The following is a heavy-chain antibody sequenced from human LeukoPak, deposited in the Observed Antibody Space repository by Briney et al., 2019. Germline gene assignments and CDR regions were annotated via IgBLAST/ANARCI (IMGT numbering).Heavy chain of an antibody. CDR2: ISSNGGST. D-gene: IGHD3-10*01. J-gene: IGHJ4*02. Sequence: GGSLRLSCAASGFTFSSYAMHWVRQAPGKGLEYVSAISSNGGSTYYANSVKGRFTISRDNSKNTLYLQMGSLRAEDMAVYYCARAITMPYWGQGTLVTVSS. CDR1: GFTFSSYA. V-gene: IGHV3-64*01. CDR3: ARAITMPY.